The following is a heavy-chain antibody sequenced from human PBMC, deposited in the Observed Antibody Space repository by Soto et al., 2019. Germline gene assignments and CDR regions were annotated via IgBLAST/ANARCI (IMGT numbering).Heavy chain of an antibody. Sequence: QAQLVESGGGLVKPGGSRRLSCAVSGFTFSDYYMSWIRQAPGKGLEWVSYISSNGDTIHYADSVKGRFTISRDNAKNILYLQMNSLRAEDTAMYYCARAGGSGWSLDFWGQGTPVTVSS. CDR3: ARAGGSGWSLDF. CDR2: ISSNGDTI. J-gene: IGHJ4*02. CDR1: GFTFSDYY. V-gene: IGHV3-11*01. D-gene: IGHD6-19*01.